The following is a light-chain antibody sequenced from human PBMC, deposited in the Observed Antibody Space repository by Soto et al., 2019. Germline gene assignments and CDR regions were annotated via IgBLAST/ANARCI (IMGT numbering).Light chain of an antibody. V-gene: IGLV2-14*01. Sequence: QSALTQPASVSGSPGQSITISCTGTSSDVGYYNYVSWYQQHPGKAPKLMIYDVSNRPSGVSNRFSGSKSGNTASLTISGLQAEDEADYYCSSYTNINTFEVFCGGTKLTVL. J-gene: IGLJ2*01. CDR2: DVS. CDR3: SSYTNINTFEV. CDR1: SSDVGYYNY.